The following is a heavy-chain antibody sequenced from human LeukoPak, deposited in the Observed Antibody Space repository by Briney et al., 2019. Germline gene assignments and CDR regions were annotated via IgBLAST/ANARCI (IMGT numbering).Heavy chain of an antibody. D-gene: IGHD5-12*01. CDR3: AREEGVSERGYSGYDS. CDR1: GGTFISYA. Sequence: ASVKVSCKASGGTFISYAISWVRQAPGQGLEWMGGIIPIFGTANYAQKFQGRVTITTDESTSTPYMELSSLRSEDTAVYYCAREEGVSERGYSGYDSWGQGTLVTVSS. CDR2: IIPIFGTA. V-gene: IGHV1-69*05. J-gene: IGHJ4*02.